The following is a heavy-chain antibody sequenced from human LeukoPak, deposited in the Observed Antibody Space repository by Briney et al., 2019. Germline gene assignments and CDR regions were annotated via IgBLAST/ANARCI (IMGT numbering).Heavy chain of an antibody. CDR2: INAGNSNT. CDR3: ARVVDVNSYGLFDY. J-gene: IGHJ4*02. D-gene: IGHD5-18*01. V-gene: IGHV1-3*01. Sequence: ASVKVSCKASGYTFTSYAMHWVRQAPGQRLEWMGWINAGNSNTKYSQKFQGRVTITRDTSASTAYMELSSLRSEDTAVYYCARVVDVNSYGLFDYWGQGTLVTVPS. CDR1: GYTFTSYA.